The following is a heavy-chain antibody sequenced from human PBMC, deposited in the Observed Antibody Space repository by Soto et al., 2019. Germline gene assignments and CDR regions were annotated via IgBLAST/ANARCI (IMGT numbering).Heavy chain of an antibody. D-gene: IGHD6-13*01. J-gene: IGHJ3*01. CDR1: GFTFNNYG. CDR3: AKDQGIAASHGID. Sequence: QVQLVESGGGVVQPGRSLRLSCAASGFTFNNYGMHWVRQAPGKGLEWVAAISNDANDKYYADSMKGRLTISRDNSKNTLYLQVNSLTTEDTAVYYCAKDQGIAASHGIDWGQGTMVTVSS. CDR2: ISNDANDK. V-gene: IGHV3-30*18.